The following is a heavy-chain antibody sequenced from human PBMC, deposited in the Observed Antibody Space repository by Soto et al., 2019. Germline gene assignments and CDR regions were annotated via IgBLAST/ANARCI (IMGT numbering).Heavy chain of an antibody. J-gene: IGHJ6*02. CDR3: ARARHFWSGYSGGYGMDV. CDR2: INPNSGGT. D-gene: IGHD3-3*01. CDR1: GYTFTGYY. V-gene: IGHV1-2*04. Sequence: QVQLVQSGAEVKKPGASVKVSCKASGYTFTGYYRHWVRQAPGQGLEWMGWINPNSGGTNYAQKFQGWVTMTRDTSISTAYMELSRLRSDDTAVYYCARARHFWSGYSGGYGMDVWGQGTTVTVSS.